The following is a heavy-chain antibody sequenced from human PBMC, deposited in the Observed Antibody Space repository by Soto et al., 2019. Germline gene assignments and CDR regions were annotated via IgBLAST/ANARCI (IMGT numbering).Heavy chain of an antibody. D-gene: IGHD4-4*01. J-gene: IGHJ4*02. CDR2: IRSKAYGGTT. CDR1: GFTFGDYA. Sequence: GGSLRLSCTASGFTFGDYALNWFRQAPGKGLEWVGFIRSKAYGGTTEYAASVKGRFTISRDDSKSIAYLQMNSLQTEDTAVYYCTRPYSNLPLVFDYWGRGTLVTVSS. CDR3: TRPYSNLPLVFDY. V-gene: IGHV3-49*03.